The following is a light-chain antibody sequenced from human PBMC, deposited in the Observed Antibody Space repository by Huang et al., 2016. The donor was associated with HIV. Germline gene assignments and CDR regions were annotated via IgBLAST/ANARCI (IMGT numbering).Light chain of an antibody. CDR3: LQYNNYPLT. J-gene: IGKJ3*01. V-gene: IGKV1-17*03. CDR2: AAS. CDR1: QDINNY. Sequence: DIQMTQSPSAMSASVGDRVNITCRASQDINNYLAWFQQKPGTVPKRRIYAASSLQSGVPSRFRGSGSGTEFTLTISSLQPEDFATYYCLQYNNYPLTFGPGTKVYIK.